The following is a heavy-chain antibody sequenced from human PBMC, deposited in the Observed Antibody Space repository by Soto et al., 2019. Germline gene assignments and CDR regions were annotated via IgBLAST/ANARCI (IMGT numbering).Heavy chain of an antibody. CDR2: MSGSGGST. CDR1: GFTFSNDA. J-gene: IGHJ4*02. V-gene: IGHV3-23*01. CDR3: ANAPGLAVAGNDY. D-gene: IGHD6-19*01. Sequence: PAGSLRLSGAASGFTFSNDAMTWVRHAPGKGLEWVSAMSGSGGSTYYADSVKGRFTTSRVNATNTLFLQMNSLRAADTTVYYYANAPGLAVAGNDYWAQGTLVTVSS.